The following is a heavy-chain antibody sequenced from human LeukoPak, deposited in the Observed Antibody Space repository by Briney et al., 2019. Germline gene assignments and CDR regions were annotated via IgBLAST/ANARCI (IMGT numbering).Heavy chain of an antibody. D-gene: IGHD6-13*01. V-gene: IGHV4-34*01. CDR2: INHSGNT. Sequence: SETLSLTCAVYGGSFSTYYWSWIRQPPGKGLEWIGQINHSGNTNYNPSLKSRVTISVDTSKNQFSQKLTSVTAADTAVYYCARNSSSSRAFDIWGQGTRVTVSS. CDR1: GGSFSTYY. J-gene: IGHJ3*02. CDR3: ARNSSSSRAFDI.